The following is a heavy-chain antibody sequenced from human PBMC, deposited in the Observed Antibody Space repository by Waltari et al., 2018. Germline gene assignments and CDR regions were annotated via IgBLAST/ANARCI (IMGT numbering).Heavy chain of an antibody. Sequence: QVQLVQSGAEVKKPGSSVKVSCKASGGTFSSYAISWVRQAPGQGLEWMGGIIPIFGTANYAQKFQGTVTFTAYESTSTAYMELSSLRSEDTAVYYCAREKRGEMATISERDCAFDIWGQGTMVTVSS. D-gene: IGHD5-12*01. CDR2: IIPIFGTA. CDR3: AREKRGEMATISERDCAFDI. CDR1: GGTFSSYA. J-gene: IGHJ3*02. V-gene: IGHV1-69*13.